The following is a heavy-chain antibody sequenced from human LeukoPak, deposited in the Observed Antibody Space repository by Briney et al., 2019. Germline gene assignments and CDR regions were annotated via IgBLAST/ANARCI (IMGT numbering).Heavy chain of an antibody. CDR1: GYTFTSYG. CDR3: ARPYYDILTGIGAFDI. Sequence: GASVKVSCKASGYTFTSYGISWVRQAPGQGLEWMGWISAYNGNTNYAQKFQGRVTITADESTSTAYMELSSLRSEDTAVYYCARPYYDILTGIGAFDIWGQGTMVTVSS. V-gene: IGHV1-18*01. CDR2: ISAYNGNT. D-gene: IGHD3-9*01. J-gene: IGHJ3*02.